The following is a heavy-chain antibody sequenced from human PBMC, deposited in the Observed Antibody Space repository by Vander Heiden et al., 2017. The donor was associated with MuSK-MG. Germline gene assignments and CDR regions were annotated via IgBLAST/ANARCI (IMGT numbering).Heavy chain of an antibody. CDR2: ISSSSSTI. Sequence: EVQLVEFGGGLVQPGGSLRLSCAASGFTFSSDSLNWVRQAPGKGLEWVSYISSSSSTIYYADSVKGRFTISRDNAKNSLYLQMNSLRDEDTAVYYCARVMHPAILKYCGGDCYSIWGQGTMVTVSS. J-gene: IGHJ3*02. CDR3: ARVMHPAILKYCGGDCYSI. D-gene: IGHD2-21*02. V-gene: IGHV3-48*02. CDR1: GFTFSSDS.